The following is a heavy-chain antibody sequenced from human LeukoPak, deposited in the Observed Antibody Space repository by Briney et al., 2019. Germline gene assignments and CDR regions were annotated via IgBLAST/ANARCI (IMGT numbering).Heavy chain of an antibody. V-gene: IGHV3-74*01. CDR1: GFTFSSYS. CDR3: ARDLNWGQVDY. Sequence: PGGSLRLSCAASGFTFSSYSMNWVRQAPGNGLAWVSRINGDGSATNYAGSMKGRFTISRDNARNIVYLQMNSLREDDTAVYYCARDLNWGQVDYWGQGTLVTVSS. D-gene: IGHD7-27*01. CDR2: INGDGSAT. J-gene: IGHJ4*02.